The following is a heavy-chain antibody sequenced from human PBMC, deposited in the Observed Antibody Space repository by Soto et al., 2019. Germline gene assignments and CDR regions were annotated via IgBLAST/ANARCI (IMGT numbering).Heavy chain of an antibody. Sequence: GALRLSFAASGFIFSRYCMHWGRQAPGKGPGGGGRINCYWRNTRYTDSVKGLFTISRDNAKNTLYLKMASLREEDTAVSYCARDFMAPGRASNWFDPWGQGTVVTVSS. D-gene: IGHD5-12*01. CDR1: GFIFSRYC. CDR3: ARDFMAPGRASNWFDP. V-gene: IGHV3-74*01. J-gene: IGHJ5*02. CDR2: INCYWRNT.